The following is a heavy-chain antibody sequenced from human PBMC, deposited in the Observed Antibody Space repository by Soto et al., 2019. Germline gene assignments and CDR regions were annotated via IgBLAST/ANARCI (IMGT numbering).Heavy chain of an antibody. D-gene: IGHD3-3*01. CDR3: ATGNYDFWSGYYFDY. Sequence: LRLSCAASGFTFSSYAMHWVRQAPGKGLEWVAVISYDGSNKYYADSVKGRFTISRDNSKNTLYLQMNSLRAEDTAVYYCATGNYDFWSGYYFDYWGQGTLVTRLL. CDR2: ISYDGSNK. V-gene: IGHV3-30-3*01. CDR1: GFTFSSYA. J-gene: IGHJ4*02.